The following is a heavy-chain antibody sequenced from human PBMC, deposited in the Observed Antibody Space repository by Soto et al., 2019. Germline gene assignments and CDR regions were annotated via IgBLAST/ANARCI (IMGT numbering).Heavy chain of an antibody. CDR2: ISPSTSHI. Sequence: EVHLVESGGGLVKPGGSLRLSCAVSGFTFSSCTMNWVRQAPGKGLEWVSSISPSTSHIYYADSVTGRFTISRDNAKNSLFLRINSLRAEDTAVYYCSCCSGGACHQNYGMDVWGQGTTVTVSS. D-gene: IGHD2-15*01. V-gene: IGHV3-21*01. J-gene: IGHJ6*02. CDR3: SCCSGGACHQNYGMDV. CDR1: GFTFSSCT.